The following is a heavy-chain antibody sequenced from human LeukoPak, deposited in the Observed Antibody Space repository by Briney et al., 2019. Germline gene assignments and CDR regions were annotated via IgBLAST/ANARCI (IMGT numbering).Heavy chain of an antibody. CDR2: IYYSGST. J-gene: IGHJ4*02. CDR1: GGSISSYY. D-gene: IGHD3-16*01. V-gene: IGHV4-59*08. CDR3: ARLLLRGGGGPHLDY. Sequence: SETLSLTCTVSGGSISSYYWSWIRQPPGKGLEWIGYIYYSGSTNYNPSLKSRVTISVDTSKNQFSLKLSSVTAADTAVYYCARLLLRGGGGPHLDYWGQGTLVTVSS.